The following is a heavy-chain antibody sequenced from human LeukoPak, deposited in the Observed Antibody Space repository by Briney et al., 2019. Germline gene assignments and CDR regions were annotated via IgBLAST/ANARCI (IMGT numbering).Heavy chain of an antibody. Sequence: PSETLSLPCTVSGGSISSGSYYWTWIRQPAGKGLEWIGRIYTSGSTNYNPSLKSRVTISVDTSKNQFSLKLSSVTAADTAVYYCTRGDSSSWHPFFDYWGQGTLVTVSS. V-gene: IGHV4-61*02. CDR1: GGSISSGSYY. J-gene: IGHJ4*02. CDR2: IYTSGST. CDR3: TRGDSSSWHPFFDY. D-gene: IGHD6-13*01.